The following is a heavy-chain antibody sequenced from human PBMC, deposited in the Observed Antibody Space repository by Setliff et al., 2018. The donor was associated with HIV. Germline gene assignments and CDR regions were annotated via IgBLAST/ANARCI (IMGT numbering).Heavy chain of an antibody. J-gene: IGHJ4*02. D-gene: IGHD2-21*02. CDR3: ARLSVVTATRIYYFDY. CDR2: IYPGNSDT. CDR1: GYSFPNYW. Sequence: GESLKISCKGSGYSFPNYWIGWVRQMPGKGLEWMGIIYPGNSDTRYSPSLQGQVTISADKSISTAYLQWSSLKASDTAMYYCARLSVVTATRIYYFDYWGQGTLVTVSS. V-gene: IGHV5-51*01.